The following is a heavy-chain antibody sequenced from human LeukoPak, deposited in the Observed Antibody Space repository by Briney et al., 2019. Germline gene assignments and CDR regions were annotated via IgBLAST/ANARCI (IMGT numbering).Heavy chain of an antibody. CDR2: MNPKTGDT. CDR3: TRGAADEDFDY. V-gene: IGHV1-2*02. J-gene: IGHJ4*02. Sequence: GASVKVSCKASGYTFSGYYIHWVRQAPGQGLEWMGWMNPKTGDTDYAEKFRGRLTMTWDTSITTAYMELNRLKSDDTAVDYCTRGAADEDFDYWGQGTLVTVSS. CDR1: GYTFSGYY. D-gene: IGHD5-24*01.